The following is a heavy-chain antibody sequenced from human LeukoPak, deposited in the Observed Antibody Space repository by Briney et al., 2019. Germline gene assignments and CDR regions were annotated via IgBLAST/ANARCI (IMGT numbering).Heavy chain of an antibody. V-gene: IGHV3-21*01. J-gene: IGHJ4*02. D-gene: IGHD2-2*01. CDR1: GFTFSGYS. Sequence: PGGSLRLSCAASGFTFSGYSMNWVRQAPGKGLEWVSSVSTTGYYIYYADSVKGRFSISRDNAKNSLYLQMNSLRAEGTAVYYCARGGDCGTTSCYYFDFWGQGTRVTVSS. CDR2: VSTTGYYI. CDR3: ARGGDCGTTSCYYFDF.